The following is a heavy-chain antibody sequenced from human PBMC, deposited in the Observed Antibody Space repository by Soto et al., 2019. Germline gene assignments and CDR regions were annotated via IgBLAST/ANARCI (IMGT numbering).Heavy chain of an antibody. V-gene: IGHV3-74*01. J-gene: IGHJ6*02. D-gene: IGHD3-22*01. CDR3: ARDSYYDSTYYGMDV. CDR1: GFTFSSYW. Sequence: EVQLVESGGGLVQPGGSLRLSCAASGFTFSSYWMHWVRQAPGKGLVWVSRINRDGSSTSYADSVKGRFTISRDSAKNTLYLQMNSLRAEDTAVYFCARDSYYDSTYYGMDVWGQGTTVTVSS. CDR2: INRDGSST.